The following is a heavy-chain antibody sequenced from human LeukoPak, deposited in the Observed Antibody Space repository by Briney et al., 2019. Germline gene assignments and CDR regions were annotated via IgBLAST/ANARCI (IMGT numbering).Heavy chain of an antibody. CDR1: GGSFSGYY. V-gene: IGHV4-34*01. CDR3: ARGYSSSPYLRYYGMDV. J-gene: IGHJ6*02. Sequence: PSETLSLTCAVYGGSFSGYYWSWIRQPPGKGLEWIGEINHSGSTSYNPSLKSRVTISVDTSKNQFSLKLSSVTAADTAVYYCARGYSSSPYLRYYGMDVWGQGTTVTVSS. D-gene: IGHD6-13*01. CDR2: INHSGST.